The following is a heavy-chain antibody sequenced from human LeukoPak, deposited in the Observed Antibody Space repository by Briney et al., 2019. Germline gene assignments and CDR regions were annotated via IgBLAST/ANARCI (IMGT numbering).Heavy chain of an antibody. J-gene: IGHJ5*02. CDR3: ARYCSGGSCFWFDP. CDR1: GGSISSGDYS. Sequence: SETLSLTCAVSGGSISSGDYSWSWIRQPPGKGLKWIGYIYHSGSTYYNPSLKSRVTISVDRSKNQFSLKLSSVTAADTAVYYCARYCSGGSCFWFDPWGQGTLVTVSS. CDR2: IYHSGST. D-gene: IGHD2-15*01. V-gene: IGHV4-30-2*01.